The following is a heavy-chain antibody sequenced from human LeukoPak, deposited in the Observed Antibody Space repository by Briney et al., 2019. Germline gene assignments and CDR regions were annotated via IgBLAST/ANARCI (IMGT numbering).Heavy chain of an antibody. CDR1: GYTFTSYG. J-gene: IGHJ4*02. V-gene: IGHV1-18*01. Sequence: GASVKVSCKASGYTFTSYGISWVRQAPGQGLEWMGWISAYNGNTNYAQKLQGRVTMTTDTSTSTAYMEPRSLRSDDTAVYYCARVQGSFTIFGVALSSYFDYWGQGTLVTVSS. D-gene: IGHD3-3*01. CDR2: ISAYNGNT. CDR3: ARVQGSFTIFGVALSSYFDY.